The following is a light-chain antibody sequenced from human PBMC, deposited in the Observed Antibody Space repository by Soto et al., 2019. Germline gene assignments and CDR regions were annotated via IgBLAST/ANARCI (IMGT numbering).Light chain of an antibody. Sequence: IVMTQSPATLSVSPGERATLFCRASQSVSSNLAWYQQKPGQAPRLLIYGAPTRATGIPARFSGSGSGTEFTLTISSLQSEDFAVYYCQQYNNWPPWTFGQGTKVDIK. CDR3: QQYNNWPPWT. V-gene: IGKV3-15*01. CDR2: GAP. CDR1: QSVSSN. J-gene: IGKJ1*01.